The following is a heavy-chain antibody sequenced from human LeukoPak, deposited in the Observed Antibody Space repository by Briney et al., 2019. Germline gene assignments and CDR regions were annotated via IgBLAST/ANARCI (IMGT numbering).Heavy chain of an antibody. D-gene: IGHD3-3*01. CDR1: GYTFTGYY. J-gene: IGHJ4*02. V-gene: IGHV1-2*02. CDR3: ARGRENYDFWSGYYPLSDY. Sequence: ASVKVSCKASGYTFTGYYMHWVRQAPGQGLEWMGWINPNSGGTNYAQKFQGRVTMTRDTSISTAYMELSRLRSDDTAVYYCARGRENYDFWSGYYPLSDYWGQGTLVTVSS. CDR2: INPNSGGT.